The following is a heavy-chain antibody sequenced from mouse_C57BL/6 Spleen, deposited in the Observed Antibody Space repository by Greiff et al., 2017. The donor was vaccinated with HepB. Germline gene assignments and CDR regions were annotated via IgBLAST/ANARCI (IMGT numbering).Heavy chain of an antibody. CDR1: GYTFTSYW. J-gene: IGHJ3*01. CDR2: IHPSDSDT. Sequence: VQLQKSGAELVKPGASVKVSCKASGYTFTSYWMHWVKQRPGQGLEWIGRIHPSDSDTNYNQKFKGKATLTVEKSSSTAYMQLSSLTSEDSAVYYCAIHYYGISYGFAYWGQGTLVTFSA. CDR3: AIHYYGISYGFAY. V-gene: IGHV1-74*01. D-gene: IGHD1-1*01.